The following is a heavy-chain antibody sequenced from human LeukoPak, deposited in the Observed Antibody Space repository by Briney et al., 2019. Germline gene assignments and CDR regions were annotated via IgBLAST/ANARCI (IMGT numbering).Heavy chain of an antibody. CDR1: GGSISSYY. V-gene: IGHV4-59*01. CDR2: IYYSGST. CDR3: ARDSPAAGLLWYFDL. Sequence: SENLSFNCTVSGGSISSYYWSWIRQPPGQGLEWIGYIYYSGSTNYNPSLKSRVTISVDTSKNQFSLKLSSVTAADTAVYYCARDSPAAGLLWYFDLWGRGTLVTVSS. D-gene: IGHD6-13*01. J-gene: IGHJ2*01.